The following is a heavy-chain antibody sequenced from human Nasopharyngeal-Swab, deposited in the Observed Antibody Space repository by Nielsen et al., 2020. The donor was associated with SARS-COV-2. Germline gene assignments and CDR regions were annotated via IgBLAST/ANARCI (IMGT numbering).Heavy chain of an antibody. Sequence: GESLKISCAASGFTFSSYAMSWVRQAPGKGLEWVSAISGSGGSTYCADSVKGRFTISRDNSKNTLYLQMNSLRAEDTAVYYCAKDTGYPDYWGQGTLVTVSS. J-gene: IGHJ4*02. D-gene: IGHD1-1*01. CDR3: AKDTGYPDY. CDR2: ISGSGGST. V-gene: IGHV3-23*01. CDR1: GFTFSSYA.